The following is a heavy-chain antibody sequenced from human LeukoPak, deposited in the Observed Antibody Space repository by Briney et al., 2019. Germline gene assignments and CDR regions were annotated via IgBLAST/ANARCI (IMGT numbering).Heavy chain of an antibody. CDR2: IFTSGNT. J-gene: IGHJ6*03. CDR1: GASIRSYS. CDR3: ARTIVEPDSGYYYYYMDV. V-gene: IGHV4-4*07. D-gene: IGHD2-2*01. Sequence: SETLSLTCTVSGASIRSYSWSWIRQPAGKGLEWIGHIFTSGNTNYNPSLKSRVTMSVDTSNNQFSLKLISVTAADPAMYYCARTIVEPDSGYYYYYMDVWGKGTTVTVSS.